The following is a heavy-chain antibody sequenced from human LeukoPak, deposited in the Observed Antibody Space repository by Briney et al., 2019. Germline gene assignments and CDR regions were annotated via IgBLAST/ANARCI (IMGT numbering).Heavy chain of an antibody. V-gene: IGHV3-21*01. CDR3: ARHVVAVGFDY. CDR2: ITSSSSYI. CDR1: GFTFSNYA. J-gene: IGHJ4*02. Sequence: GGSLRLSCAASGFTFSNYAMSWVRQAPGKGLEWVSSITSSSSYIYYADSVKGRFTISRDNAKNSLYLQMNSLRAEDTAVYYCARHVVAVGFDYWGQGTLVTVSS. D-gene: IGHD3-22*01.